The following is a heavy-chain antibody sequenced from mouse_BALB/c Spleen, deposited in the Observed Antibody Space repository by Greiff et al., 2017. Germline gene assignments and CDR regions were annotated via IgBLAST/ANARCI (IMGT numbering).Heavy chain of an antibody. CDR3: ARELGRRDYFDY. CDR1: GFTFSSFG. V-gene: IGHV5-17*02. J-gene: IGHJ2*01. Sequence: EVQLVESGGGLVQPGGSRKLSCAASGFTFSSFGMHWVRQAPEKGLEWVAYISSGSSTIYYADTVKGRFTISRDNPKNTLFLQMTSLRSEDTAMYYCARELGRRDYFDYWGQGTTLTVSS. CDR2: ISSGSSTI. D-gene: IGHD4-1*01.